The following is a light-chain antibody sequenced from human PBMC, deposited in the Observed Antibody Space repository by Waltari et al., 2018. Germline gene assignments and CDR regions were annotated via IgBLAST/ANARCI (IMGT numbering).Light chain of an antibody. J-gene: IGLJ2*01. V-gene: IGLV3-1*01. CDR2: QDT. Sequence: SYELTQPPSVSVSPGQTATITCSGDKLGDKYACWYQQRPGQSPTLVIYQDTKRPPGIPERLSGSNPGNPATLTISGAQAMDEADYYCQAWDSNTVVFGGGTKLTVL. CDR1: KLGDKY. CDR3: QAWDSNTVV.